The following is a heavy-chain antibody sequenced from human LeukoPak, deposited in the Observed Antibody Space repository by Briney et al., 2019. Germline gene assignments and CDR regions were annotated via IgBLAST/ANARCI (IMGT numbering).Heavy chain of an antibody. V-gene: IGHV1-2*06. CDR3: ARGGSSDAFDI. CDR2: INPNSGGT. D-gene: IGHD2-2*01. Sequence: ASVKVSCKASGYTFTNYGISWVRQAPGQGLEWMGRINPNSGGTNYAQKFQGRVTMTRDTSISTAYMELSRLRSDDTAVYYCARGGSSDAFDIWGQGTMVTVSS. CDR1: GYTFTNYG. J-gene: IGHJ3*02.